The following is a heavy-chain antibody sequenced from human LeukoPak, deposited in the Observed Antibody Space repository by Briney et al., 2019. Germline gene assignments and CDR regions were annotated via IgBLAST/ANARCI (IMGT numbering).Heavy chain of an antibody. V-gene: IGHV3-23*01. J-gene: IGHJ6*03. CDR3: AKARRRVEMATIGDYYYYMDV. Sequence: PGGSLRLSCAASGFTFSSYAMSWVRQAPGKGLEWVSAISGSGGSTYYAGSVKGRFTISRDNSKNTPYLQMNSLRAEDTAVYYCAKARRRVEMATIGDYYYYMDVWGKGTTVTVSS. D-gene: IGHD5-24*01. CDR2: ISGSGGST. CDR1: GFTFSSYA.